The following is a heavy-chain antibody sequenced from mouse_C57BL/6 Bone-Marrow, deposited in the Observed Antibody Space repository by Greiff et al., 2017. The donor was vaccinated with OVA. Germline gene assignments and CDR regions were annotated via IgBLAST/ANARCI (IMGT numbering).Heavy chain of an antibody. V-gene: IGHV1-39*01. Sequence: EVQLQQSGPELVKPGASVKISCKASGYSFTDYNMNWVKQSNGKSLEWIGVINPNYGTTSYNQKFKGKATLTVDQSSSTAYMQLNSLTSEDSAVYYWARSEYYYGSRGGFAYWGQGTLVTVSA. CDR2: INPNYGTT. CDR3: ARSEYYYGSRGGFAY. CDR1: GYSFTDYN. J-gene: IGHJ3*01. D-gene: IGHD1-1*01.